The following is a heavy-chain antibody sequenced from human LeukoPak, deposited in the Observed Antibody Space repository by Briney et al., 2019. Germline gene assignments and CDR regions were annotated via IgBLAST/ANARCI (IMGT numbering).Heavy chain of an antibody. D-gene: IGHD2-15*01. CDR1: GFTFSSYE. V-gene: IGHV3-48*03. J-gene: IGHJ4*02. CDR2: ISSSGSTI. CDR3: ARDATLVPGTVYFDY. Sequence: GGSLRLSCAASGFTFSSYEVNWVRQAPGKGLEWVSYISSSGSTIYYADSAKGRFTISRDNAKNSLYLQMNSLRGDDTAIYYCARDATLVPGTVYFDYWGQGALVTVSS.